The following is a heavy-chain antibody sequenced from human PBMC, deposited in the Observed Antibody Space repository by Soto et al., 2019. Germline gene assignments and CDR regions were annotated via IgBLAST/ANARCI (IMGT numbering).Heavy chain of an antibody. D-gene: IGHD3-16*01. J-gene: IGHJ4*02. Sequence: EVQLVESGGGLVQPGGSLRLSCAASGFSFSDAWMIWVRQAPGKGLQWVGRIKSKSDGETTDYAAPVKGRFAISRDDSKKTVYLRMYSLKTEDTATYFCTTQGGGDDIYFDYWGQGTLAVSS. V-gene: IGHV3-15*01. CDR2: IKSKSDGETT. CDR1: GFSFSDAW. CDR3: TTQGGGDDIYFDY.